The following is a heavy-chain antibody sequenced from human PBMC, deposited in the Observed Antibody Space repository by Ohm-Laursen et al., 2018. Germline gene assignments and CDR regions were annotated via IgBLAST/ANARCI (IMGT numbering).Heavy chain of an antibody. CDR3: ARSTLRPAGYFDL. J-gene: IGHJ2*01. CDR2: IYTSGST. V-gene: IGHV4-4*07. D-gene: IGHD1-1*01. CDR1: GGSISSYY. Sequence: GTLSLTYTVSGGSISSYYWSWIRQPAGKGLEWIGRIYTSGSTNYNPSLKSRVTMSADSSATQFSLELSSVTAADTAVYYCARSTLRPAGYFDLWGRGTLVTVSS.